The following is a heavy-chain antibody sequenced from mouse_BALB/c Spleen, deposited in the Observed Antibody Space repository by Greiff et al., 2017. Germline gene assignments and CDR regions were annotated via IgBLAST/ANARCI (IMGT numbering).Heavy chain of an antibody. V-gene: IGHV5-4*02. Sequence: EVKLVESGGGLVKPGGSLKLSCAASGFTFSDYYMYWVRQTPEKRLEWVATISDGGSYTYYPDSVKGRFTISRDNAKNNLYLQMSSLKSEDTAMYYCARGDYYGPMDYWGQGTSVTVSS. J-gene: IGHJ4*01. D-gene: IGHD1-1*01. CDR2: ISDGGSYT. CDR1: GFTFSDYY. CDR3: ARGDYYGPMDY.